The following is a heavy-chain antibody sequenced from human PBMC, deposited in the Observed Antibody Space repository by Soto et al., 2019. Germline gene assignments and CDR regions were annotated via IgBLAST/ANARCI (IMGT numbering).Heavy chain of an antibody. V-gene: IGHV1-2*04. Sequence: VASVKVSCKASGYTFTGYYMHWVRQAPGQGLEWMGWINPNSGGTNYAQKFQGWVTMTRDTSISSAYMELSRLRSDDTAVYYCARGPGGWQYSSGWSLDYWGQGTLVTVSS. CDR1: GYTFTGYY. D-gene: IGHD6-19*01. CDR3: ARGPGGWQYSSGWSLDY. CDR2: INPNSGGT. J-gene: IGHJ4*02.